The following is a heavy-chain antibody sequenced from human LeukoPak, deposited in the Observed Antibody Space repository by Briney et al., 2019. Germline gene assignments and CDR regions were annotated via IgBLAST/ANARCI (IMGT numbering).Heavy chain of an antibody. CDR2: VSAYTGQT. Sequence: GASVKVSCKTSGYIFTTYGMSWARQAPGQRLEWMGWVSAYTGQTHFAPKYQGRLTVTTDKSTTTGYMELRSLKFDDTAVYYCARDGWEVPRGDPLDFWGQGTMVTVSS. CDR1: GYIFTTYG. V-gene: IGHV1-18*01. CDR3: ARDGWEVPRGDPLDF. J-gene: IGHJ3*01. D-gene: IGHD1-26*01.